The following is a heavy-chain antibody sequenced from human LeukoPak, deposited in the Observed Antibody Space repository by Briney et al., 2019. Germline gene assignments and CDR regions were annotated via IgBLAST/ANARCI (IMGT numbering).Heavy chain of an antibody. Sequence: PGGSLRLSCAASGFTFSIYAIHWVRQAPGKGLEWVAVISYDGRNEYYADSVKGRFTISRDNSKNTLYLQMNSLRAEDTAVYYCARVWFGEYPFDPWGQGTLVTVSS. CDR3: ARVWFGEYPFDP. V-gene: IGHV3-30-3*01. CDR2: ISYDGRNE. J-gene: IGHJ5*02. D-gene: IGHD3-10*01. CDR1: GFTFSIYA.